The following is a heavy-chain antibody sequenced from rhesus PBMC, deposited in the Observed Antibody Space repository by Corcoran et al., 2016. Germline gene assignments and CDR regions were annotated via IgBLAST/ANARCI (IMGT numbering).Heavy chain of an antibody. V-gene: IGHV4-165*01. J-gene: IGHJ6*01. Sequence: QVQLQESGPGLVKPSETLSLSCAVSGGSFSGYLWVWIRQPPGKGLEWMGYIKGRRWRPPHNPSRKGRVTLSTDTSKNQFSLKLTAVTAADTAVYYCARRRCSGSGGYDGAVYGLHSWGQGVVVTVSS. CDR2: IKGRRWRP. CDR1: GGSFSGYL. D-gene: IGHD2-21*01. CDR3: ARRRCSGSGGYDGAVYGLHS.